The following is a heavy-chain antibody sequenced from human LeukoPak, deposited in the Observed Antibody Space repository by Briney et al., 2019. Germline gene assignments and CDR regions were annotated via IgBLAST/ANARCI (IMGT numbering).Heavy chain of an antibody. J-gene: IGHJ4*02. V-gene: IGHV1-18*01. Sequence: ASVKVSCKASGGTFISYAISWVRQAPGQGLEWMGWISTYDGDANYAQQLQGRVTMTTDTSTITAYMELRSLRSDDTAVYYCARAPSGFTYGPGDHWGQGTLVTVSS. CDR2: ISTYDGDA. CDR1: GGTFISYA. D-gene: IGHD5-18*01. CDR3: ARAPSGFTYGPGDH.